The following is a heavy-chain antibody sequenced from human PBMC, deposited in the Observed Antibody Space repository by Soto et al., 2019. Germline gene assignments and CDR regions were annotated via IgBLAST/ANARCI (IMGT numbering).Heavy chain of an antibody. CDR2: IKQDGSEK. CDR3: ARDRRTTIFGVVTHAFDI. J-gene: IGHJ3*02. V-gene: IGHV3-7*01. Sequence: PGGSLRLSCAASGFTFSSYSMNWVRQASGKGLEWVANIKQDGSEKCYVDSVKGRFTISRDNAKNSLYLQMNSLRAEDTAVYYCARDRRTTIFGVVTHAFDIWGQGTMVTVSS. D-gene: IGHD3-3*01. CDR1: GFTFSSYS.